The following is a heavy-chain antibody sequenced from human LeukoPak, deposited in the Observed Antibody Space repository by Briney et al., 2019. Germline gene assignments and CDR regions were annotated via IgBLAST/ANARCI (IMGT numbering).Heavy chain of an antibody. Sequence: GGSLRLSCAASGFTFSSYEMNWVRQAPGKGLEWVSYISSSGTVIYYADSVKGRFTISRDNAKNSLCLQMNSLSAEDTAVYYCARIYYYGSGSYYESMDVWGIGTTVTVSS. D-gene: IGHD3-10*01. J-gene: IGHJ6*03. V-gene: IGHV3-48*03. CDR1: GFTFSSYE. CDR2: ISSSGTVI. CDR3: ARIYYYGSGSYYESMDV.